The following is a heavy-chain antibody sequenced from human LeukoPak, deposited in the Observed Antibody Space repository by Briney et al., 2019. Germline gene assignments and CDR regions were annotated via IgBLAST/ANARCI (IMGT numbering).Heavy chain of an antibody. CDR3: ATSLQLWFKVGFDY. J-gene: IGHJ4*02. D-gene: IGHD5-18*01. Sequence: ASVTVSFKVSGYTLTELSMHWVRQAPGKGLEWMGGFDPEDGETIYAQKFQGRVTMTEDTSTDTAYMELSSLRSEDTAVYYCATSLQLWFKVGFDYWGQGTLVTVSS. CDR2: FDPEDGET. CDR1: GYTLTELS. V-gene: IGHV1-24*01.